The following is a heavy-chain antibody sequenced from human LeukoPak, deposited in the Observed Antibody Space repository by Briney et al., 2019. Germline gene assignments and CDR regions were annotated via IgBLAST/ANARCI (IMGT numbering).Heavy chain of an antibody. J-gene: IGHJ3*02. CDR1: GYSFTGYY. Sequence: ASVKVSCKASGYSFTGYYMHWVRRAPGQGLEWMGWINPNSGGTNYAQKFQGRVTMTRDTSISTAYMELSRLRSDDTAVYYCARVRTRITIFGVVIIQGAFDIWGQGTMVTVSS. V-gene: IGHV1-2*02. CDR2: INPNSGGT. D-gene: IGHD3-3*01. CDR3: ARVRTRITIFGVVIIQGAFDI.